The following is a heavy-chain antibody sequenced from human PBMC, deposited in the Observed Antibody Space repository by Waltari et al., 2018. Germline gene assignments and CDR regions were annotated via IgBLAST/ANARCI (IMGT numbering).Heavy chain of an antibody. D-gene: IGHD3-3*01. CDR3: RLFVYFWSGPDDY. CDR2: IFSNDEK. J-gene: IGHJ4*02. V-gene: IGHV2-26*02. CDR1: GFSLSNARMG. Sequence: QVTLKESGPVLVKPTETLPLTCTVSGFSLSNARMGVSWIRQPPGKALDWLAHIFSNDEKSYSTSLKSRLTISKDTSKSQVVLTMTNMDPVDTATYYCRLFVYFWSGPDDYWGQGTLVTVSS.